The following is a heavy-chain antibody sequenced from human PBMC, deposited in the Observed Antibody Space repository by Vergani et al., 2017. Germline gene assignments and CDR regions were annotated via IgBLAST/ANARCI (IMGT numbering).Heavy chain of an antibody. Sequence: QVHLVESGGGVVQPGRSRRLSCVVSGFTSSYYGRHWVRQAPGKGLEWVAVISYDGTQKYYADSVKSRFTISRDNSKSTLYLQMNSLRTEDTAVYYCAAKRCGTPGCQIGYFREWGQGTLVTVSS. CDR3: AAKRCGTPGCQIGYFRE. CDR1: GFTSSYYG. J-gene: IGHJ1*01. D-gene: IGHD1-1*01. V-gene: IGHV3-30*03. CDR2: ISYDGTQK.